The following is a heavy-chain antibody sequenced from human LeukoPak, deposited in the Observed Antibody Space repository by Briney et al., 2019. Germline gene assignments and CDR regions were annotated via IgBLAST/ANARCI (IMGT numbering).Heavy chain of an antibody. CDR1: GGTFSSYA. Sequence: SCKASGGTFSSYAISWVRQAPGKGLEWVTFIGYDGTDKYYADSVKGRFTISRDNSKNTLSLHMNSLRAEDTAVYYCARDLTYNSWYYFDSWGQGTLVTVSS. CDR3: ARDLTYNSWYYFDS. CDR2: IGYDGTDK. D-gene: IGHD6-13*01. V-gene: IGHV3-30*02. J-gene: IGHJ4*02.